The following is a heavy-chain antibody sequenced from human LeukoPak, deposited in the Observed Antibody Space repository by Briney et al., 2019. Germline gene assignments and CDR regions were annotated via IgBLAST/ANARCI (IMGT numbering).Heavy chain of an antibody. CDR1: GFTFSSYE. CDR3: SVSPHSSTDY. J-gene: IGHJ4*02. D-gene: IGHD6-13*01. Sequence: PGGSLRLSCAASGFTFSSYEMNWVRQAPGKGLEWVSYISSSSSYTDYADSVKGRFTISRDNARNSLFLQMDSLRAEDTAVYYCSVSPHSSTDYWGQGTLVTVSS. V-gene: IGHV3-48*03. CDR2: ISSSSSYT.